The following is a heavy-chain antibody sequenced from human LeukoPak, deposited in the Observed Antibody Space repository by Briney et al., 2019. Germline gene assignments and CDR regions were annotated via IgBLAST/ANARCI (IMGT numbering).Heavy chain of an antibody. D-gene: IGHD3-16*01. CDR1: GFTVSSNY. J-gene: IGHJ4*02. Sequence: GESLRLSCAASGFTVSSNYMSWVRQAPGKGLAWVSVIYNDGRTYYADSVKGRFTISRDNSKSTLYLEMNSLRVEDTAMYYCARDAGGGQIGISVDYWGQGTLVTVSS. V-gene: IGHV3-66*01. CDR3: ARDAGGGQIGISVDY. CDR2: IYNDGRT.